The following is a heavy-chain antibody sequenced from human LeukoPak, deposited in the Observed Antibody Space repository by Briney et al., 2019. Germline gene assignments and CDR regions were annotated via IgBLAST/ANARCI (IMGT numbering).Heavy chain of an antibody. CDR3: AAVTARQNHFDY. V-gene: IGHV3-30*03. J-gene: IGHJ4*02. Sequence: GGTLRLSCAASGFTFSSYGMHWVRQAPGKGLEWVAVISYDGSNKYYADSVKGRFTISRDNSKNTPYLQMNSLRAEDTAVYYCAAVTARQNHFDYWGQGTLVTVSS. CDR2: ISYDGSNK. D-gene: IGHD4-17*01. CDR1: GFTFSSYG.